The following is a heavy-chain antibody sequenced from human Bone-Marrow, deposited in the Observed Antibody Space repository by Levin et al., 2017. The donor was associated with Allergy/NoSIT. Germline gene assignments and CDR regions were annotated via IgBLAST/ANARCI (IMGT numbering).Heavy chain of an antibody. CDR3: SRDVPYGAPGY. CDR2: IKEDGSEK. Sequence: GGSLRLSCAASGFTFSSYSMSWVRQAPGKGLEWVANIKEDGSEKNYVDSVKGRFTIFRDNAKNSLYLQMNSLRAEDTATYYCSRDVPYGAPGYWGQGTLVTVSS. D-gene: IGHD3-10*01. V-gene: IGHV3-7*03. J-gene: IGHJ4*02. CDR1: GFTFSSYS.